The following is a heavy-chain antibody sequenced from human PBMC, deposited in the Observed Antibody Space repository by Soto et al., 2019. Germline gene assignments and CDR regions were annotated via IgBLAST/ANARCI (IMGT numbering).Heavy chain of an antibody. V-gene: IGHV2-5*02. CDR3: AHRALYSESSWDGGYFDP. CDR2: IYWADDK. J-gene: IGHJ4*02. CDR1: GFSLSSSGVG. D-gene: IGHD1-26*01. Sequence: QITLRQSGPTRVRPTQPLTLTCNFSGFSLSSSGVGVGWIRQPPGKAPEWLVVIYWADDKRYSPSLKSRLTITKDTSKNQVVLTMTNMDPVDTSTYYCAHRALYSESSWDGGYFDPWGQGAPVTVSP.